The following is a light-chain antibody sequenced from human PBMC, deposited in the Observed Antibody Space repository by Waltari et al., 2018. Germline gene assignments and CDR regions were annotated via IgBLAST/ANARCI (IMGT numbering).Light chain of an antibody. V-gene: IGLV2-14*03. CDR1: SSDVGGYNS. CDR3: SSYTRSSTLV. J-gene: IGLJ2*01. CDR2: DVS. Sequence: QSALTQPASVSGSPGQSITISCTGTSSDVGGYNSVSWYQQHPVKAPKLMIYDVSNRPSGVSNRFSGSKSGNTASLTISGLQAEDEADYYCSSYTRSSTLVFGGGTKLTVL.